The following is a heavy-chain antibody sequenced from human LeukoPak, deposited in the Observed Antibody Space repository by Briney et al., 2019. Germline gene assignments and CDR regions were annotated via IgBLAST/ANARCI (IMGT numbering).Heavy chain of an antibody. CDR1: GGSFSGYY. CDR2: INHSGST. Sequence: SETLSLTCAVYGGSFSGYYWSWIRQPPGKGLEWIGEINHSGSTNYNPSLKSRVTISVDTSKNQFSLKLSSVTAADTAVYYCARRVLGRGDYWGQGTLVSVPS. CDR3: ARRVLGRGDY. V-gene: IGHV4-34*01. D-gene: IGHD2-15*01. J-gene: IGHJ4*02.